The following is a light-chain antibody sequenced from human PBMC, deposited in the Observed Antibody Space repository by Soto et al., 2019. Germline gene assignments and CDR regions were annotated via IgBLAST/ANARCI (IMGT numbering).Light chain of an antibody. V-gene: IGKV1-5*03. CDR3: QQYNNYSWT. Sequence: DIPMTQSPSTLSASVGDRVTITCRASQSISSWLAWYQQKPGKAPKLLIYRASTLEGGVPSRFSGSGSGTEFTLTISSLQPDDFATYYCQQYNNYSWTFGQGTKVEIK. CDR1: QSISSW. J-gene: IGKJ1*01. CDR2: RAS.